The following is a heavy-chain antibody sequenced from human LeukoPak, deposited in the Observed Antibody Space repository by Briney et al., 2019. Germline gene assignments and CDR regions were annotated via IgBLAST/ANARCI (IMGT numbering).Heavy chain of an antibody. D-gene: IGHD1/OR15-1a*01. CDR3: ARDTDLTGTPYYYYYGMDV. CDR2: ISAYNGNT. Sequence: ASVKVSCKASGYTFTSYGISWVRQAPGQGLEWMGWISAYNGNTNYAQRLQGRVTMTTDTSTSTAYMELRSLRSDDTAVYYCARDTDLTGTPYYYYYGMDVWGQGTTVTVSS. CDR1: GYTFTSYG. V-gene: IGHV1-18*01. J-gene: IGHJ6*02.